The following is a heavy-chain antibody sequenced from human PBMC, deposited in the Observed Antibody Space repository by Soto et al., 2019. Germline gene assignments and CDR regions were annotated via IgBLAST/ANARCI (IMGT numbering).Heavy chain of an antibody. CDR3: AKCAVAGDYYYYYMDV. D-gene: IGHD6-19*01. CDR1: GFTFSSYA. V-gene: IGHV3-23*01. J-gene: IGHJ6*03. CDR2: ISGSGGST. Sequence: GGSLRLSCAASGFTFSSYAMSWVRQAPGKGLEWVSAISGSGGSTYYADSVKGRFTISRDNSKNTLYLQMNSLRAEDTAVYYCAKCAVAGDYYYYYMDVWGKGTTVTVSS.